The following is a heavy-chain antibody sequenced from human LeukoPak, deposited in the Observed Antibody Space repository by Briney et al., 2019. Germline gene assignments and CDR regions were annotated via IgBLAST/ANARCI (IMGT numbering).Heavy chain of an antibody. Sequence: GRSLRLSCAASGFTFSSYGMHWVRQAPGKGLDWVAMIWHDGATKFYADSVKGRFTISRDNSKDTLYLQMDSLRAEDTAVFYCARELLGEGPDAFDVWGQGTIVTVSS. J-gene: IGHJ3*01. CDR2: IWHDGATK. CDR1: GFTFSSYG. CDR3: ARELLGEGPDAFDV. D-gene: IGHD3-16*01. V-gene: IGHV3-33*01.